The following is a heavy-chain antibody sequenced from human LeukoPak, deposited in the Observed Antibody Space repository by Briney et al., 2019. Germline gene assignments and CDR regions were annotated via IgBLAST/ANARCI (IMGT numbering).Heavy chain of an antibody. CDR2: ISYDGSNK. V-gene: IGHV3-30-3*01. J-gene: IGHJ4*02. Sequence: PGGSLRLSCAASGFTFSSYAMHWVRQAPGKGLEWVAVISYDGSNKYYADSVKGRFTISRDNSKNTLYLQMNSLRAEDTAVYYCARDLWYTSSSEEYWVQGTLVTVSS. D-gene: IGHD6-6*01. CDR3: ARDLWYTSSSEEY. CDR1: GFTFSSYA.